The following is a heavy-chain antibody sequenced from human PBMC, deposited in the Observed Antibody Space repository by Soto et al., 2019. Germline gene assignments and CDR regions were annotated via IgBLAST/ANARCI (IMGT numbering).Heavy chain of an antibody. CDR2: IYHSGST. Sequence: SETLSLTCAVSGGFISSGDWWSRVRQSPGKGLEWIGEIYHSGSTNYNPSLKSRVTISIDKSKNQFSLKLSSVTAADTAVYYCARVGRYNYGSTYYFDYWGQGTLVTVSS. CDR1: GGFISSGDW. CDR3: ARVGRYNYGSTYYFDY. V-gene: IGHV4-4*02. J-gene: IGHJ4*02. D-gene: IGHD5-18*01.